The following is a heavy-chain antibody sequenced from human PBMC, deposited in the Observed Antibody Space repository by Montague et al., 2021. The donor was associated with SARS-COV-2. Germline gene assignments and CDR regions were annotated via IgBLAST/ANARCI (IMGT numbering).Heavy chain of an antibody. Sequence: SETLSLTCVVSNYSVTNNYWAWIRQPPGKPLEWIGYVYGSGSASYSPSLKSRVTISMDTSKNRLSPHLNSVTTADTAVYFCARVALFNGLYKGLDSWGQGSLVLVSS. CDR1: NYSVTNNY. CDR3: ARVALFNGLYKGLDS. J-gene: IGHJ4*02. CDR2: VYGSGSA. D-gene: IGHD6-19*01. V-gene: IGHV4-59*02.